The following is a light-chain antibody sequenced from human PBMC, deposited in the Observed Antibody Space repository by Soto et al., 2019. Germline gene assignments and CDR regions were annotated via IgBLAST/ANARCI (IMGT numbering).Light chain of an antibody. V-gene: IGLV2-23*01. Sequence: QSALTQPASVSGSPGQSITISCTGTSSDVGSYNLVSWYQQHPGKAPKLLIYEGSKRPSGVSNRFSGSKSGSTASLTVSGLQAEDEADYYCSSYAGDTTPDVVFGGGTKLTFL. CDR2: EGS. CDR3: SSYAGDTTPDVV. J-gene: IGLJ2*01. CDR1: SSDVGSYNL.